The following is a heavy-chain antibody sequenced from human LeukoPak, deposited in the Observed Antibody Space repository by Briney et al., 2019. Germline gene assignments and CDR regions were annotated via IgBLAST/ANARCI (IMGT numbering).Heavy chain of an antibody. CDR3: ARVPARAEEYYFDY. D-gene: IGHD3-10*01. J-gene: IGHJ4*02. V-gene: IGHV1-2*04. CDR1: GYTFTGYY. CDR2: INPNSGGT. Sequence: ASVKVSCKASGYTFTGYYMHWVRQAPGQWLEWMGWINPNSGGTNYAQKFQGWVTMTRDTSISTAYMELSRLRSDDTAVYYCARVPARAEEYYFDYWGQGTLVTVSS.